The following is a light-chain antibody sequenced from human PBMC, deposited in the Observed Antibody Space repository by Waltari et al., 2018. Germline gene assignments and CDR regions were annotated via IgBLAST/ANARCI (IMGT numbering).Light chain of an antibody. CDR2: GAS. V-gene: IGKV3-15*01. CDR3: QQYSTWPPIT. CDR1: QSVSSR. Sequence: EIVMTQSPASLSVSPGERATLSCWASQSVSSRLAWYQQKPGQAPRLLIYGASTRAIGIPARFSGSGSGTEFTLTISSLQSEDFAVYYCQQYSTWPPITFGQGTRLEIK. J-gene: IGKJ5*01.